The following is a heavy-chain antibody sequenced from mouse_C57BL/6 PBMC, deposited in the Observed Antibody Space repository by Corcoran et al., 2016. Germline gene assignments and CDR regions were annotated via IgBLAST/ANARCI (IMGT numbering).Heavy chain of an antibody. CDR1: GYTFTSYG. D-gene: IGHD2-2*01. Sequence: QVQLQQSGPELARPGASVKLSCEASGYTFTSYGISWVKQRTGQGVVWIGEIYPRSGNTYYNEKFKGKATLTADKSSSTAYMELRSLTSEDSAVYFCARGLRGGYFDVWGTGTTVTVSS. CDR2: IYPRSGNT. CDR3: ARGLRGGYFDV. J-gene: IGHJ1*03. V-gene: IGHV1-81*01.